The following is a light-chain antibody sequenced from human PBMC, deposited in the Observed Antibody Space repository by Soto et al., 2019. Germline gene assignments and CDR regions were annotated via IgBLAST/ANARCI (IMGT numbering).Light chain of an antibody. CDR2: ATS. J-gene: IGKJ5*01. CDR3: QQARSFPVT. CDR1: QSISTY. Sequence: IQMTQCPSSLSASVGDRVTLTCRASQSISTYLIWYQPEPGKAPKIPIFATSSLQSWVPSRFTGRGSGKDFTLTISTLQSEDFPTYYCQQARSFPVTFGQGTRRE. V-gene: IGKV1-12*01.